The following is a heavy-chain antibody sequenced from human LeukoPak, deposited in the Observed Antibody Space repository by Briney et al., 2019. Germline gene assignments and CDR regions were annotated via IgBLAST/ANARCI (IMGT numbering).Heavy chain of an antibody. V-gene: IGHV1-69*10. Sequence: GASVKVSCKASGGTFSDYALNWVRQAPGQGLEWMGVFIPVLGTANSTQNSQDRVTITADISTNTVYMELSSLRSEDTAVYFCAGIPVFGVVLHQEPVWGKGTTVTVSS. D-gene: IGHD3-3*01. CDR3: AGIPVFGVVLHQEPV. CDR2: FIPVLGTA. CDR1: GGTFSDYA. J-gene: IGHJ6*04.